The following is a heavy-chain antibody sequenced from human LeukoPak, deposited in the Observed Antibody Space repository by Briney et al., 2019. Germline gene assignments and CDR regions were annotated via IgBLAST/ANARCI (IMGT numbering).Heavy chain of an antibody. CDR2: ISSSSSYI. CDR3: ARRGALIAALDY. CDR1: GFTFSSYS. Sequence: GGSLRLSCAASGFTFSSYSMNWVRQAPGKGLEWVSSISSSSSYIYYADSVKGRFTISRDNAKNSLYLQMNSLRAEDTAVYYCARRGALIAALDYWGQGTLVTVSS. D-gene: IGHD6-13*01. V-gene: IGHV3-21*01. J-gene: IGHJ4*02.